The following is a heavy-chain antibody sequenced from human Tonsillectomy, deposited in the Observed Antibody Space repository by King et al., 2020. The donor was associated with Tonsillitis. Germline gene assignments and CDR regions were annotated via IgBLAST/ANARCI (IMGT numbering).Heavy chain of an antibody. CDR2: ISTGGDT. CDR3: ATNPKIAAFDI. D-gene: IGHD2-21*01. Sequence: VQLQESGPGLVKPSQTLSLTCTVSSGSINSNTYYWNWIRQPAGKGLEWVGRISTGGDTNFNPSLKSRVTMSIDTSKNQFFLRLSTVTAADTAVYYCATNPKIAAFDIWGQGTMVTVSS. V-gene: IGHV4-61*02. J-gene: IGHJ3*02. CDR1: SGSINSNTYY.